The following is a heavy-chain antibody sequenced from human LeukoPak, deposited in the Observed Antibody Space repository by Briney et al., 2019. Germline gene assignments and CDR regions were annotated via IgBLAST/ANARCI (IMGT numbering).Heavy chain of an antibody. CDR3: ARLNLGYCSGGSCHHSDY. CDR1: GYTFTGYY. Sequence: GASVKVSCKASGYTFTGYYMHWVRQAPGQGLEWMGRINPNSGGTNYAQKFQGRVTMTRDTSISTAYMELSRLRSDDTAVYYCARLNLGYCSGGSCHHSDYWGQGTLVTVSS. V-gene: IGHV1-2*06. D-gene: IGHD2-15*01. J-gene: IGHJ4*02. CDR2: INPNSGGT.